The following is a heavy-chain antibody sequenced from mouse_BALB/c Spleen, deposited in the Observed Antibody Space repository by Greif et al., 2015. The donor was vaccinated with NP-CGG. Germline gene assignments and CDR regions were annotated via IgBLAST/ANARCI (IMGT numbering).Heavy chain of an antibody. Sequence: SGAELVRPGASVKISCKAFGYTFTNHHINWVKQRPGQGLDWIGYINPYNDYTSYNQKFKGKATLTVDKSSSTAYMELSSLTSVDSAVYYCARSVYYRYDCFAYWGQGTLVTVSA. V-gene: IGHV1S45*01. D-gene: IGHD2-14*01. CDR3: ARSVYYRYDCFAY. J-gene: IGHJ3*01. CDR1: GYTFTNHH. CDR2: INPYNDYT.